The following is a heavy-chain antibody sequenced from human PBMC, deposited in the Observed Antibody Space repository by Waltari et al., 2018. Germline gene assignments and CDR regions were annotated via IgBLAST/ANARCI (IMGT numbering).Heavy chain of an antibody. CDR2: ISYSGSTI. Sequence: EVQLVESGGGLVQPGGSLRLSCADSGCTFSSYELNWVRQAPGKGLEWVSYISYSGSTIYYADSVKGRFTISRDNAKNSLYLQMNSLRAEDTAVYYCARGWNSGGTYSRDYWGQGTLVTVSS. D-gene: IGHD2-15*01. V-gene: IGHV3-48*03. CDR1: GCTFSSYE. CDR3: ARGWNSGGTYSRDY. J-gene: IGHJ4*02.